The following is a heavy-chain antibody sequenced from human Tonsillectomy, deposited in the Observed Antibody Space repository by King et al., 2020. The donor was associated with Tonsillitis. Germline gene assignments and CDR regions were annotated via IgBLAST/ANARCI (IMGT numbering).Heavy chain of an antibody. CDR1: GFTFSYAW. V-gene: IGHV3-15*07. D-gene: IGHD3-10*01. CDR2: VKAKRDGGTA. Sequence: VQLVESGGNLVKPGGSLRLSCAASGFTFSYAWMNWVRQAPGKGLEWVGRVKAKRDGGTADYAAPVKGRFTISRDDSKNMVYLQMNSLKTEDTAVYYCATEFLTMVRGIIDYWGQGALVTVSS. J-gene: IGHJ4*02. CDR3: ATEFLTMVRGIIDY.